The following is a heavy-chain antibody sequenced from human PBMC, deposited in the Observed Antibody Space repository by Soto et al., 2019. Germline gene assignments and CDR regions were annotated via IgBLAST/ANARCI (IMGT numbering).Heavy chain of an antibody. CDR2: INYSGTT. Sequence: QVQLQESGPGLVKPSQTLSLTCCVSGGSFSSDSFIWSWVRQFPGKGLEWIGYINYSGTTYYNPSLRSRITMSVDTSKNQFSLNLSSVTAADTAVYYCARDHKWDGMDVWGQGTTVTVSS. CDR3: ARDHKWDGMDV. V-gene: IGHV4-31*03. J-gene: IGHJ6*02. CDR1: GGSFSSDSFI. D-gene: IGHD1-26*01.